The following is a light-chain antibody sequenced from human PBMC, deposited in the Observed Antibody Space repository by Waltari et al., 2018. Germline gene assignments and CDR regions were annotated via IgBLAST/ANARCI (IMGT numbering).Light chain of an antibody. Sequence: QVPGSAPQLLFQGTSTRPSGVPDRFSGSKSGTSASLNVTVLQDEDEADDYCQSYDTRLRARVFGGGTKLTVL. CDR3: QSYDTRLRARV. CDR2: GTS. J-gene: IGLJ3*02. V-gene: IGLV1-40*01.